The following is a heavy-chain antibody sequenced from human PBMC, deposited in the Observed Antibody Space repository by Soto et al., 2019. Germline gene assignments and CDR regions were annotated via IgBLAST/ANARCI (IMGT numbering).Heavy chain of an antibody. Sequence: QVQLAESGGGVVQPGKSLRLSCAASGFIFSCCSMHWVRQAPGKGQEWVASIWDDGTNEAYAEAVKGRSTTSRDTCNSTWYLQWDSLTPECTAVYYGARGGGEVPAGLSFACCGHGALVNVSS. D-gene: IGHD2-2*01. CDR1: GFIFSCCS. CDR3: ARGGGEVPAGLSFAC. CDR2: IWDDGTNE. J-gene: IGHJ4*01. V-gene: IGHV3-33*01.